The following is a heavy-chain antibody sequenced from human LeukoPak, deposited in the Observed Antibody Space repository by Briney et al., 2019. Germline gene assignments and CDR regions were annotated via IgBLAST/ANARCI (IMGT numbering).Heavy chain of an antibody. D-gene: IGHD2-15*01. Sequence: LSLTCAVYGGSFSGYYWSWIRQPPGKGLEWVSYISRSASTIYYADSVKGRFTISRDNAQNSLYLQMNSLTAEDTAVYYCARDLVVVPASPYYFDYWGQGTLVTVSS. CDR2: ISRSASTI. CDR1: GGSFSGYY. CDR3: ARDLVVVPASPYYFDY. J-gene: IGHJ4*02. V-gene: IGHV3-11*04.